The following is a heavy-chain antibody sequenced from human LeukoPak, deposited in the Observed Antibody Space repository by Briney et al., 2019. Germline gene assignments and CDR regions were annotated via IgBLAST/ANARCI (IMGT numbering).Heavy chain of an antibody. CDR1: GFTFSSYG. CDR2: IWYDGSNK. J-gene: IGHJ4*02. V-gene: IGHV3-33*01. Sequence: GSLRLSCAASGFTFSSYGMHWVRQAPGKRLEWVAVIWYDGSNKYYADSVKGRFTISRDNSKNTLYLQMNSLRAEDTAVYYCAREDTGFDYWGQGTLVTVSS. CDR3: AREDTGFDY. D-gene: IGHD5-18*01.